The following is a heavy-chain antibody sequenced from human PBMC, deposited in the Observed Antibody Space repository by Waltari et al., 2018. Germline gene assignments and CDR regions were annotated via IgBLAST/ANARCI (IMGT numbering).Heavy chain of an antibody. V-gene: IGHV4-38-2*01. CDR1: GYSISNGYY. J-gene: IGHJ4*02. Sequence: QVQLQESGPGLVKPSETLSLTCAVSGYSISNGYYWGWIRQPPGNGLEWIGSIYHSGITHYSPSLKSRVTISVDTSKNQFSLKLTSVTAADTAVYYCARVDYYDSSGYYYALTNWGQGTLVTVSS. CDR3: ARVDYYDSSGYYYALTN. D-gene: IGHD3-22*01. CDR2: IYHSGIT.